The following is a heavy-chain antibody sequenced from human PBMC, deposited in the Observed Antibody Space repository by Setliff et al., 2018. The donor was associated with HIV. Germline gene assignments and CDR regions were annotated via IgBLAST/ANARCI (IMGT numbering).Heavy chain of an antibody. J-gene: IGHJ3*01. CDR2: IWTSGST. CDR3: ARHGRGPLIVLIPG. CDR1: GGSISSGSYY. D-gene: IGHD3-22*01. Sequence: PSETLSLTCTVSGGSISSGSYYWSWIRQPAGKGLEWIGRIWTSGSTNYNPSLKSRFTISVDVSKNQFSLRLSSVTAADTAVYYCARHGRGPLIVLIPGRGQGTMVTVSS. V-gene: IGHV4-61*02.